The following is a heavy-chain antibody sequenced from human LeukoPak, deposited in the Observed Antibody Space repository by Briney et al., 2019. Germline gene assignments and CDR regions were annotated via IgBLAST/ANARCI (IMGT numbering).Heavy chain of an antibody. CDR2: IYYSGST. CDR3: AGRSRSGWYYDY. Sequence: SETLSLTCTVSDGSISGYYWSWIRQPPGKGLEWIGYIYYSGSTNYNPSLKSRVTISVDTPKNHFSLKLSSVTAADTAVYYCAGRSRSGWYYDYWGQGALVTVSS. V-gene: IGHV4-59*01. J-gene: IGHJ4*02. CDR1: DGSISGYY. D-gene: IGHD6-19*01.